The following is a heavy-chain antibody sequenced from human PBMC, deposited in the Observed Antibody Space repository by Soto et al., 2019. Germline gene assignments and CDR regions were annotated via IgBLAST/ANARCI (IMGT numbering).Heavy chain of an antibody. Sequence: GGSLRLSCAASGFTFSSYAMSWVRQAPGKGLEWVSAISGSGGSTYYADSVKGRFTISRDNSKNTLYLQMNSLRAEDTAVYYCAKDIWRVHLEDTRNDAFDIWGQGTMVTVSS. CDR2: ISGSGGST. CDR3: AKDIWRVHLEDTRNDAFDI. J-gene: IGHJ3*02. D-gene: IGHD2-15*01. CDR1: GFTFSSYA. V-gene: IGHV3-23*01.